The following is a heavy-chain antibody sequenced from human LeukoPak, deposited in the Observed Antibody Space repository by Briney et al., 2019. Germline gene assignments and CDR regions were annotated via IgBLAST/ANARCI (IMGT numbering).Heavy chain of an antibody. CDR1: GYIFTSFD. CDR2: MNPNSGYA. Sequence: ASVKVSCKASGYIFTSFDINWVRQATGQGLEWLGWMNPNSGYAENAQKFRGRLTITRDTSINTAYMELGSLTSDDTAVYYCARGPSGATSYYMDVWAKGTTVTASS. J-gene: IGHJ6*03. CDR3: ARGPSGATSYYMDV. V-gene: IGHV1-8*01. D-gene: IGHD1-26*01.